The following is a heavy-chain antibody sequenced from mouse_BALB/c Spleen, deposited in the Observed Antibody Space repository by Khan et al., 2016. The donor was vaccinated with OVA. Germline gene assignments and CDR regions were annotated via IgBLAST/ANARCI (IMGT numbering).Heavy chain of an antibody. CDR3: VGYDVGWYFDV. V-gene: IGHV10-1*02. CDR1: GFTFNIYA. CDR2: IRSKSNNYAT. Sequence: EVQLVESGGGLVQPKGSLKLSCAASGFTFNIYAMNWVRQAPGKGLEWVARIRSKSNNYATYYADSVKDRFTISRDDSQSMLYLQMNNLKTEDTAMYYCVGYDVGWYFDVWGAGTTVTVSS. D-gene: IGHD2-14*01. J-gene: IGHJ1*01.